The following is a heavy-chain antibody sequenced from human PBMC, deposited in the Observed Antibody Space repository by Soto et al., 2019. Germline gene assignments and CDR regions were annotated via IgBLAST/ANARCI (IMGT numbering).Heavy chain of an antibody. V-gene: IGHV1-46*01. J-gene: IGHJ5*02. D-gene: IGHD6-6*01. CDR1: GYTFTSYY. CDR2: INPSGGST. Sequence: ASSEGLCKASGYTFTSYYMHWVRQAPGQGLEWMGIINPSGGSTSYAQKFQGRVTMTRDTSTSTVYMELSSLRSEDTAVYYCARDRPTGSIAARLWFDPWGQGTLVTVSS. CDR3: ARDRPTGSIAARLWFDP.